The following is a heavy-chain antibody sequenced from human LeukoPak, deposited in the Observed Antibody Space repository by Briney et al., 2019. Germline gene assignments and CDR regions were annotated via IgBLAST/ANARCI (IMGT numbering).Heavy chain of an antibody. CDR2: ISAYNGNT. CDR3: ARDVSGVHYDFWGGCDY. V-gene: IGHV1-18*01. D-gene: IGHD3-3*01. J-gene: IGHJ4*02. Sequence: ASVKVSCKASGYTFTSYGISWVRQAPGQGLEWMGWISAYNGNTNYAQKLQGRVTMTTDTSTSTAYMELRSLRSDDTAVYYCARDVSGVHYDFWGGCDYWGQGTLATVSS. CDR1: GYTFTSYG.